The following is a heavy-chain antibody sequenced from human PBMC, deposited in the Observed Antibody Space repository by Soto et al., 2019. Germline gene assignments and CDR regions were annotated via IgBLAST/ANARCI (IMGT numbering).Heavy chain of an antibody. Sequence: ASVKVSCKASGYTFTSYSMHWVRQAPGQRREWMGWINAGNGNTKYSQKFQGRVTITRDTSARTAYMELSSLRSEDTAVYYCARVTTMMVVAYRYWGEATLVTDSS. CDR1: GYTFTSYS. J-gene: IGHJ4*02. CDR2: INAGNGNT. V-gene: IGHV1-3*01. D-gene: IGHD3-22*01. CDR3: ARVTTMMVVAYRY.